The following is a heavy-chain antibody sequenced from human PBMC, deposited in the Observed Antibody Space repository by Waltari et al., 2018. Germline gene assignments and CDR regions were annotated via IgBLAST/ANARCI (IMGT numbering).Heavy chain of an antibody. Sequence: QLQLQESGPGLVKPSETLSLTCTVSGGSISSSSYYWGWIRQPPGKGLEWIGSIYYSVSTYYNPSLKSRFTISVDTSKNQFSLKLSSVTAADTAVYYCARRLVRGVITYYFDYWGQGTLVTVSS. CDR1: GGSISSSSYY. CDR3: ARRLVRGVITYYFDY. CDR2: IYYSVST. V-gene: IGHV4-39*01. D-gene: IGHD3-10*01. J-gene: IGHJ4*02.